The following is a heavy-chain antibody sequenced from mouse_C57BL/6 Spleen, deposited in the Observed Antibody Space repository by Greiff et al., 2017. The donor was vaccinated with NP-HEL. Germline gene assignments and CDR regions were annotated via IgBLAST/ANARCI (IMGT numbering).Heavy chain of an antibody. D-gene: IGHD1-1*01. Sequence: QVQLQQSGAELVRPGASVTLSCKASGYTFTDYEMHWVKQTPVHGLEWIGAIDPETGGTAYPQTFKGQAILSADKSSSTVYMELRSLTSEDSAVYYCTNLVLLRSYAMDYWGQGTSVTVSS. CDR2: IDPETGGT. J-gene: IGHJ4*01. CDR1: GYTFTDYE. CDR3: TNLVLLRSYAMDY. V-gene: IGHV1-15*01.